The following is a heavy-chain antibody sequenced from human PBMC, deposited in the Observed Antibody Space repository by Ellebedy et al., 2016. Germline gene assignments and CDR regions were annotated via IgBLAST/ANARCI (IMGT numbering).Heavy chain of an antibody. CDR3: ARDRFVWDLPTFDH. CDR2: ISYDGTKR. V-gene: IGHV3-30-3*01. D-gene: IGHD1-26*01. J-gene: IGHJ4*02. CDR1: GFIFDSYA. Sequence: GESLKISXAASGFIFDSYALHWVRQAPGKGLEWVAFISYDGTKRYYADSVKGRFTISRDNSKNTLYLQMNSVRPDDTAVFYCARDRFVWDLPTFDHWGQGTLVTVSS.